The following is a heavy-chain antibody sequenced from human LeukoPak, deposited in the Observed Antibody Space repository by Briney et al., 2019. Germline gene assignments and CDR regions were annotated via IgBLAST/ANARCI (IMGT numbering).Heavy chain of an antibody. D-gene: IGHD6-19*01. Sequence: GGSLRLSCAASGFTFSSYATSWVRQAPGKGLEWVSAISGSGGSTYYADSVKGRFTISRDNSKNTLYLQMNSLRAEDTAVYYCAKDFGGSSGWYPNWFDPWGQGTLVTVSS. V-gene: IGHV3-23*01. CDR2: ISGSGGST. CDR3: AKDFGGSSGWYPNWFDP. J-gene: IGHJ5*02. CDR1: GFTFSSYA.